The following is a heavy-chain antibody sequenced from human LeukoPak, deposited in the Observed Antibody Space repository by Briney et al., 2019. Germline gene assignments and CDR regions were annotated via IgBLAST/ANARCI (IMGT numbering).Heavy chain of an antibody. CDR1: GYSFTRYF. J-gene: IGHJ4*02. Sequence: GASVKVSCKASGYSFTRYFIHWVRQAPGQGLEWMGIIIPSDGSTSYAQKFQGRVTMTRDTSTSTVYMELSSLRSEDTAVYYCARRDDYGDYFDYWGQGTLVTVSS. CDR2: IIPSDGST. D-gene: IGHD4-17*01. V-gene: IGHV1-46*01. CDR3: ARRDDYGDYFDY.